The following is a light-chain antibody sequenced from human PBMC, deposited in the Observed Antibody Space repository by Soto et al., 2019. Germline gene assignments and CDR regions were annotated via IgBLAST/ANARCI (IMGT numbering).Light chain of an antibody. CDR2: DAS. Sequence: EILLTQSPATLSLSPGERATISCRASQSVSSYLAWYQQKPGKAPRLLVYDASSRATGIPARFSGSGSGTDFTLTISSLEPEDFAVYYCQQRGNWPPTFGGGTKVEIK. J-gene: IGKJ4*01. CDR1: QSVSSY. CDR3: QQRGNWPPT. V-gene: IGKV3-11*01.